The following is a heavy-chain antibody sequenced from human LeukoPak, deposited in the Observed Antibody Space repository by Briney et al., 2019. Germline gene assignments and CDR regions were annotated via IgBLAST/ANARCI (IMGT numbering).Heavy chain of an antibody. CDR1: GYTFTGYY. V-gene: IGHV1-2*02. D-gene: IGHD3-22*01. CDR2: INPNSGGT. Sequence: ASVKVSCKASGYTFTGYYMHWVRQAPGQGLEWMGWINPNSGGTNYAQKFQGRVTMTRDTSISTAYMELSRLRSDDTAVYYCAKGDYYDSSGYYYVPDAFDIWGQGAMVTVSS. CDR3: AKGDYYDSSGYYYVPDAFDI. J-gene: IGHJ3*02.